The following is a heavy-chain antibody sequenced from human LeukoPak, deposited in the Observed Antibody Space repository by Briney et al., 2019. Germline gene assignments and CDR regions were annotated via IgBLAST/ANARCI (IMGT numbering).Heavy chain of an antibody. Sequence: PGGSLRLSCIASGFTFGSSAMSWVRQAPGKGLEWVSGISGSGGSIYYATSVKGRFAMSRDNSKNTLFLVMNSLRIEDTAVYYCAKGVCSNYDRPFDSWGQGTLVTVSS. CDR3: AKGVCSNYDRPFDS. J-gene: IGHJ4*02. D-gene: IGHD3-10*02. CDR2: ISGSGGSI. V-gene: IGHV3-23*01. CDR1: GFTFGSSA.